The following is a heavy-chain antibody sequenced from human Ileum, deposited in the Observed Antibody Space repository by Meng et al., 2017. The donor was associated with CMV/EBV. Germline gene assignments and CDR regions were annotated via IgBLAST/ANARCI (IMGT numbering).Heavy chain of an antibody. D-gene: IGHD3-16*01. Sequence: GESLKISCAASGFTFSTYWMSWVRQAPGKGLEWVANIKEDGSRKYRVDSVKGRFTISRDNARKSLYLQMNTLRAEDTAVYYCARERLGGVSAFEYWGQGTLVTVSS. V-gene: IGHV3-7*01. CDR1: GFTFSTYW. CDR2: IKEDGSRK. CDR3: ARERLGGVSAFEY. J-gene: IGHJ4*02.